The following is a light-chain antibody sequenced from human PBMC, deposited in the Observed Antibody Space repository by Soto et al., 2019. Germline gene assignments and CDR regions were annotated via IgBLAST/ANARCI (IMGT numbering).Light chain of an antibody. CDR2: GNS. CDR1: SSNIGAGYD. CDR3: QSYDSSLRGSV. Sequence: QSVLTQPPSVSGAPGQRVTISCTGSSSNIGAGYDVHWYQQLPGTAPKLLIYGNSIRPSGVPDRFSGSKSGTSASLAITGLQAEDEADYYCQSYDSSLRGSVFGGGTKLTGL. V-gene: IGLV1-40*01. J-gene: IGLJ3*02.